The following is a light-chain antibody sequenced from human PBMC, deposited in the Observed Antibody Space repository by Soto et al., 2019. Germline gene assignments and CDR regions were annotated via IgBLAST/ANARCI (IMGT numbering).Light chain of an antibody. CDR2: DVS. Sequence: QSVLTQPASMSGSPVQSITISCTGTRSDIGTYNYLSWYQQHPGKAPRLVISDVSNRPSGVSNRFSGSKSGNTASLTITGLQSEDEADYYCMSYTTTSSFVFGSGTKVTVL. V-gene: IGLV2-14*03. CDR3: MSYTTTSSFV. CDR1: RSDIGTYNY. J-gene: IGLJ1*01.